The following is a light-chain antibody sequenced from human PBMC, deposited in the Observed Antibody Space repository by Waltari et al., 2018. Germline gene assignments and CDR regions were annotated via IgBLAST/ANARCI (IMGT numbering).Light chain of an antibody. CDR1: KLGDKF. J-gene: IGLJ2*01. Sequence: SYELTQPPAVSVSPGQTASITCSGDKLGDKFVCWYQQKAGQSPLLVIYPDDKRPAGIPERFSGSNSGNTATLTISGTQAMDEADYYCQAWDSGTVFGGGTKLTVL. CDR2: PDD. CDR3: QAWDSGTV. V-gene: IGLV3-1*01.